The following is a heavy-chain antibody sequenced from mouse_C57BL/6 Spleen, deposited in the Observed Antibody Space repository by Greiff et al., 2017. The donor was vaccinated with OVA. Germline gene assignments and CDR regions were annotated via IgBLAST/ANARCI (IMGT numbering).Heavy chain of an antibody. V-gene: IGHV1-54*01. D-gene: IGHD2-1*01. CDR1: GYAFTNYL. CDR2: INPGSGGT. J-gene: IGHJ3*01. CDR3: ARPDLLWYSWFAY. Sequence: VQLQQSGAELVRPGTSVKVSCKASGYAFTNYLIEWVKQRPGQGLEWIGVINPGSGGTNYNEKFKGKATLTADKSSSTAYMQLSSLTSEDSAVYFCARPDLLWYSWFAYWGQGTLVTVSA.